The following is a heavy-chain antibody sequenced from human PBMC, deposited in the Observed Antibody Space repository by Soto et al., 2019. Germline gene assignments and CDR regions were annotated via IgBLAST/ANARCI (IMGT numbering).Heavy chain of an antibody. CDR3: ARVMGSGTVGVFDY. V-gene: IGHV2-5*02. CDR2: IYWDNYK. Sequence: QITLKESGPTLVKPTQTLTLTCTFSGFSLSSSGVGVGWIRQPPGKALEWLALIYWDNYKQYSPSLKNRFTSTKDTSKNQVVLKMTKMEPVDTGTYYCARVMGSGTVGVFDYWGQGTLVTVSS. CDR1: GFSLSSSGVG. J-gene: IGHJ4*02. D-gene: IGHD6-13*01.